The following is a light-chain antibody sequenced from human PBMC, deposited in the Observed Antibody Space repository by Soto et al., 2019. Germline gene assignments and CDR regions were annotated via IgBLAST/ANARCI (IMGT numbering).Light chain of an antibody. J-gene: IGKJ1*01. V-gene: IGKV3-20*01. CDR2: AAS. Sequence: EIVLTQSPGTLSLSPGDRATLSCWASQSVSSNSLAWYQQKPGQSPRLLIYAASIRATGIPDRFTGSGSGTGFTLTISRLEPEDFAVYYCHQYASSPRTFGQGTKVEIK. CDR3: HQYASSPRT. CDR1: QSVSSNS.